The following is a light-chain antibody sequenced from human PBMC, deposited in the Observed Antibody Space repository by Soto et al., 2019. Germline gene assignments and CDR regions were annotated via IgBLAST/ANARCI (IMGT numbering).Light chain of an antibody. CDR1: SGHSSNI. V-gene: IGLV4-60*03. Sequence: QSVLTQSSSASASLGSSVTLTCTLSSGHSSNIIAWHHQQPGKAPRYLMKLEGSGSYNKGSGVPDRFSGSSSGADRYLTISNLQSEDEADYYCETWDSNTRVFGGGTKLTVL. CDR2: LEGSGSY. CDR3: ETWDSNTRV. J-gene: IGLJ3*02.